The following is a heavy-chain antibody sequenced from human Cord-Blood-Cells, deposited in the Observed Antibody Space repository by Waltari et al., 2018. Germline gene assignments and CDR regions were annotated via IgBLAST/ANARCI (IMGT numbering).Heavy chain of an antibody. CDR1: GGSISSSSYY. J-gene: IGHJ6*03. CDR3: ARHWSSTSGYMLYYYYYYMDV. D-gene: IGHD2-2*02. Sequence: QLQLQESGPGLVKPSETLSLTCTVSGGSISSSSYYWGWIRQPPGKGLEWVGSIYYSGGPHYNPSLKSRASISVDTAKNQFSLKLSSVTAADTAVYYCARHWSSTSGYMLYYYYYYMDVWGKGTTVTVSS. CDR2: IYYSGGP. V-gene: IGHV4-39*01.